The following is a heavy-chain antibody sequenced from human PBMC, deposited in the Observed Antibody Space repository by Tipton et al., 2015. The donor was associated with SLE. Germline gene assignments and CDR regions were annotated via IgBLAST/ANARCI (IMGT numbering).Heavy chain of an antibody. Sequence: GLVKPSETLSLTCAVNGGSISSHYWIWIRQHPGKGLEWIGYIHDSGATFYNPSLRSRSAISVDTSQNQFSLRLTSVTAADTAVYYCARHLGASFDFWGQGILVTVSS. CDR2: IHDSGAT. V-gene: IGHV4-59*06. CDR1: GGSISSHY. CDR3: ARHLGASFDF. J-gene: IGHJ4*02.